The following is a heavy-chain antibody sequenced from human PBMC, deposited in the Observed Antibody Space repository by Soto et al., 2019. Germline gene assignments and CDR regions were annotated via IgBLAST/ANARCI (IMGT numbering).Heavy chain of an antibody. J-gene: IGHJ6*03. V-gene: IGHV3-30*18. CDR1: GFTFSSYG. Sequence: GGSLRLSCAASGFTFSSYGMHWVRQAPGKGLEWVAVISYDGSNKYYADSVKGRFTISRDNSKNTLYLQMNSLRAEDTAVYYCAKDLSEVTHRNPLPDYYYYYMDVWGKGTTVTVSS. CDR3: AKDLSEVTHRNPLPDYYYYYMDV. CDR2: ISYDGSNK. D-gene: IGHD3-10*01.